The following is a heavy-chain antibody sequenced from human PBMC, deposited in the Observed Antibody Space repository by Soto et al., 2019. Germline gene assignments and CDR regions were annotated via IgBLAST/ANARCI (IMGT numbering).Heavy chain of an antibody. CDR3: ARGLGSGSYYITLYNWFDP. CDR2: IYYSGST. CDR1: GGSISSGGYY. D-gene: IGHD3-10*01. J-gene: IGHJ5*02. V-gene: IGHV4-31*03. Sequence: SETLSLTCTVSGGSISSGGYYWSWIRQHPGKGLEWIGYIYYSGSTYYNPSLKSRVTISVDTSKNQFSLKLSSVTAADTAVYYCARGLGSGSYYITLYNWFDPWGKGTLVTVSS.